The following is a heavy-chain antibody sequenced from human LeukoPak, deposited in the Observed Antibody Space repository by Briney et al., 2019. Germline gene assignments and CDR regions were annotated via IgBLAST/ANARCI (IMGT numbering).Heavy chain of an antibody. J-gene: IGHJ5*02. CDR2: IYTSGST. Sequence: PSETLSLTCTVSGGSISSYYWSWIRQPAGKGLEWIGRIYTSGSTNYNPSLKSRVTMSVDMSKNQFSLKLSSVTAADTAVYYCARDTQQDFWSGYYTWFDPWGQGTLVTVSS. V-gene: IGHV4-4*07. D-gene: IGHD3-3*01. CDR1: GGSISSYY. CDR3: ARDTQQDFWSGYYTWFDP.